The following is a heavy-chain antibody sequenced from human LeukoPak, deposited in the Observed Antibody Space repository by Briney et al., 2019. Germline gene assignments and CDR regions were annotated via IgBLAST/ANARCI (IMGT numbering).Heavy chain of an antibody. CDR3: SRDFVGAEDH. D-gene: IGHD3-16*01. V-gene: IGHV3-74*01. CDR2: INPAGSVT. CDR1: GFTISSYW. Sequence: GGSLRLSCSASGFTISSYWMHWVRQAPGKGLVWVSRINPAGSVTNHADSVRGRFTISRDTATNTLYLEINSLRAEDTAVYYCSRDFVGAEDHWGQGNLVTVSS. J-gene: IGHJ4*02.